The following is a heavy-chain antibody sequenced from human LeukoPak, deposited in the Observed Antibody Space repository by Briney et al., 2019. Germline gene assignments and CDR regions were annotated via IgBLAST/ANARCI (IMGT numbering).Heavy chain of an antibody. D-gene: IGHD3-16*02. J-gene: IGHJ5*02. V-gene: IGHV4-39*01. CDR3: ARHNDQGTYYDYVWGSYRFNWFDP. CDR1: GGSISSSSYY. Sequence: SETLSLTCTVSGGSISSSSYYWGWIRQPPGKGLEWIGSIYYSGSTYYNPSLKSRVTISVDTSKNQFSLKLSSVTAADTAVYYCARHNDQGTYYDYVWGSYRFNWFDPWGQGTLVTVSS. CDR2: IYYSGST.